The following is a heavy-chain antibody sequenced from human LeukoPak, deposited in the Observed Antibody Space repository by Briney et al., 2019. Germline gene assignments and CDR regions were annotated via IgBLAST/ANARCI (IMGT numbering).Heavy chain of an antibody. D-gene: IGHD2-2*01. CDR3: AANIVVVPAAPDAFDI. J-gene: IGHJ3*02. CDR2: IIPIFGTA. V-gene: IGHV1-69*01. CDR1: GGTFSSYA. Sequence: ASVKVSCKASGGTFSSYAISWVRQAPGQGLEWMGGIIPIFGTANYAQKFQGRVTITAGESTSTAYMELSSLRSEDTAVYYCAANIVVVPAAPDAFDIWGQGTMVTVSS.